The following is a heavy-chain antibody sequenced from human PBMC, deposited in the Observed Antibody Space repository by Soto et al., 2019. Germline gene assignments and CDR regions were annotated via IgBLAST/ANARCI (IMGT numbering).Heavy chain of an antibody. V-gene: IGHV3-23*01. Sequence: EVQLLESGGDLVQPGGALRLSCTASGFTFSNYAMSWVRQAPGKGLEWVSTISGSDGSTYYADTVEGRFTISRDNSKNTLFLQMNSLRAEDTALYYCAKKYPYASVTYLDDFDCWGQGTLVTVSS. J-gene: IGHJ4*02. CDR3: AKKYPYASVTYLDDFDC. CDR1: GFTFSNYA. CDR2: ISGSDGST. D-gene: IGHD3-10*01.